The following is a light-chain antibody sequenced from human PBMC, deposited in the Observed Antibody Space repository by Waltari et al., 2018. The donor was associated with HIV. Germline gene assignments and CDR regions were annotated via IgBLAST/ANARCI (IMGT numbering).Light chain of an antibody. CDR3: QQFFSPPWT. Sequence: DIVMTQSADSLAVSLGERDTVYCRASQSILFRSNNRNFLAWYQQKPGQPPKLLMHWATIRDSGVPDRFSGSESGTDFTLTIRSLQAEDVAVYYCQQFFSPPWTFGQGTKVEMK. CDR2: WAT. V-gene: IGKV4-1*01. CDR1: QSILFRSNNRNF. J-gene: IGKJ1*01.